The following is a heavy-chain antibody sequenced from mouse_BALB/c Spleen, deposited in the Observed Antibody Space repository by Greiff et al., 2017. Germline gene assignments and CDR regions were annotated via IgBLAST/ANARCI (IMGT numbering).Heavy chain of an antibody. Sequence: EVQLVESGGGLVQPGGSRKLSCAASGFTFSDYGMAWVRQAPGKGPEWVAFISNLAYSIYYADTVTGRFTISRENAKNTLYLEMSSLRSEDTAMYYCARVDGYYDYWGQGTLVTVSA. V-gene: IGHV5-15*02. CDR2: ISNLAYSI. CDR1: GFTFSDYG. D-gene: IGHD2-3*01. J-gene: IGHJ3*01. CDR3: ARVDGYYDY.